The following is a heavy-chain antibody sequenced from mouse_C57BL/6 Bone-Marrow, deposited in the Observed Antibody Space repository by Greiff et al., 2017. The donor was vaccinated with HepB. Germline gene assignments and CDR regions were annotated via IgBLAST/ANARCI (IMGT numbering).Heavy chain of an antibody. CDR3: AREDYYGRGWYFDV. D-gene: IGHD1-1*01. Sequence: QVQLQQPGAELVKPGASVKLSCKASGYTFTSYWMHWVKQRPGQGLEWIGMIHPNSGSTNYNEKFKSKATLTVDKSSSTAYMQLSSLTSEDSAVYYCAREDYYGRGWYFDVWGTGTTVTVSS. CDR2: IHPNSGST. J-gene: IGHJ1*03. CDR1: GYTFTSYW. V-gene: IGHV1-64*01.